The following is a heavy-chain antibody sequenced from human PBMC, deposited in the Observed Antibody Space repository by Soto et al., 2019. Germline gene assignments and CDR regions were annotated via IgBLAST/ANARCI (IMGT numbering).Heavy chain of an antibody. CDR3: ARDIAAAGLSYYYYGLDV. V-gene: IGHV1-69*04. J-gene: IGHJ6*01. CDR1: GGTFSSYT. D-gene: IGHD6-13*01. CDR2: IIPILGIA. Sequence: SVKVSCKASGGTFSSYTISWVRQAPGQGLEWMGRIIPILGIANYAQKFQGRVTMTTDKSTSTAYMELRSLRSDDTAVYYCARDIAAAGLSYYYYGLDVSGQGTTVTVSP.